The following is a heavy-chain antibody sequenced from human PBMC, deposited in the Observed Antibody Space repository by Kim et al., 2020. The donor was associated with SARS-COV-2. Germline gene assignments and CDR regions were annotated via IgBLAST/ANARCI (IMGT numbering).Heavy chain of an antibody. Sequence: GGSLRLSCAASGFTFSSYAMSWVRQAPGKGLEWVSAISGSGGSTHYADSVKGRFTISRDGSKNTLYLQMNSLRAEDTAVYYCAKTALRFLEWPYDYWGQGTLVTVSS. CDR1: GFTFSSYA. V-gene: IGHV3-23*01. J-gene: IGHJ4*02. CDR2: ISGSGGST. CDR3: AKTALRFLEWPYDY. D-gene: IGHD3-3*01.